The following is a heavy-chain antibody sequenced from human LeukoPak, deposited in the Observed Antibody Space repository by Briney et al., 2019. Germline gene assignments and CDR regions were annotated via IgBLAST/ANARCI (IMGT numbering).Heavy chain of an antibody. V-gene: IGHV3-73*01. J-gene: IGHJ3*02. CDR3: TRTNKVAVLRYFDWDDAFDI. CDR2: IRSKANSYAT. Sequence: RPGGSLRLSCAASGFTFSGSAMHWVRQASGKGLEWVGRIRSKANSYATAYAASVKGRFTISRDDSKNTAYLQMNSLKTEDTAVYYCTRTNKVAVLRYFDWDDAFDIWGQGTMVTVSS. CDR1: GFTFSGSA. D-gene: IGHD3-9*01.